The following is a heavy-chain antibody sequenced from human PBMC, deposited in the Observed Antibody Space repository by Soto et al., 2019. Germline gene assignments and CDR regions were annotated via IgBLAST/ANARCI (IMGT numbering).Heavy chain of an antibody. V-gene: IGHV4-59*01. CDR2: IHDSGST. D-gene: IGHD6-13*01. CDR1: GGFLNNFY. Sequence: QVQLQESGPGLVKPSETLSLTCTVSGGFLNNFYWSWIRQPPGKGLEWIAYIHDSGSTNYNASLKGRVTISLDTSKNQCSLKMSSVTATDTAVYYCARVTAAATFDLWGQGTLVTVSS. J-gene: IGHJ4*02. CDR3: ARVTAAATFDL.